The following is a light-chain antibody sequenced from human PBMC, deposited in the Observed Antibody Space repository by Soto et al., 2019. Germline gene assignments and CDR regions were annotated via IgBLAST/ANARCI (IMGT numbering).Light chain of an antibody. Sequence: GLTKSKGTLSLSPGERATLSCRASQSVSSSYLAWYQQKPGQAPRLLIYGASSRATGIPDRFSGSGSGTDFTLTISRLEPEDFTVYYCQQYGSSPRTFGQGTKVDIK. J-gene: IGKJ1*01. CDR3: QQYGSSPRT. CDR2: GAS. CDR1: QSVSSSY. V-gene: IGKV3-20*01.